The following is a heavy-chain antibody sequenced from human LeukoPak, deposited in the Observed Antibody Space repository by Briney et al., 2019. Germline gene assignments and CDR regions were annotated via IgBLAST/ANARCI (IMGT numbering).Heavy chain of an antibody. CDR3: ARDLGSHSSGWFQAGSNAFDI. CDR2: IIPIFGTA. Sequence: GASVKVSCKASGGTFSSYAISWVRQAPGQGLEWMGGIIPIFGTANYAQKFQGRVTITADKSMSTAYMELSSLRSEDTAVYYCARDLGSHSSGWFQAGSNAFDIWGQGTMVTVSS. J-gene: IGHJ3*02. D-gene: IGHD6-19*01. V-gene: IGHV1-69*06. CDR1: GGTFSSYA.